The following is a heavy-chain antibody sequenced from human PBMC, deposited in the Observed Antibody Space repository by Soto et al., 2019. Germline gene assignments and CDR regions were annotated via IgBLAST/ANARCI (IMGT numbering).Heavy chain of an antibody. V-gene: IGHV3-15*01. CDR2: IKSKTDGGTT. CDR1: GFTFSNAW. CDR3: TTDLVVVAATDSDYYYYMDV. D-gene: IGHD2-15*01. Sequence: GGSLRLSCAASGFTFSNAWMSWVRQAPGKGLEWVGRIKSKTDGGTTDYAAPVKGRFTISRDDSKNTLYLQMNSLKTEDTAVYYCTTDLVVVAATDSDYYYYMDVWGKGTTVTVSS. J-gene: IGHJ6*03.